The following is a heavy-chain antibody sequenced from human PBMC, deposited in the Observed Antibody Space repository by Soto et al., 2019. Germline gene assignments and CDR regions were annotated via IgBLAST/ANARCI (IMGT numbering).Heavy chain of an antibody. CDR1: AGSLDDYY. V-gene: IGHV4-34*01. CDR2: ISHGGNT. CDR3: ARGRSPEVIAATLSPFDY. Sequence: SETLSLTCAVYAGSLDDYYWSWIRQPPGKGLEWIGEISHGGNTNDNPSLKTRLSMSIDTSQNSFSLRLASVTAADTAVYYCARGRSPEVIAATLSPFDYWGQGSLVTVSS. D-gene: IGHD2-15*01. J-gene: IGHJ4*02.